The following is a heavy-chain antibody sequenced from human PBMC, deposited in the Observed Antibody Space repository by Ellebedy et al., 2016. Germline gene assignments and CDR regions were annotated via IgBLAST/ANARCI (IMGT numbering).Heavy chain of an antibody. CDR3: ATGILGDNSGYRDV. V-gene: IGHV1-8*01. D-gene: IGHD3-22*01. J-gene: IGHJ4*02. CDR1: GYIFISYN. Sequence: ASVKVSXKASGYIFISYNLNWVRQATGQGLEWMGWMNPNSGKTGYAQKFQGRVTVTADESTSTAYMDLSSLKSEDTAVYYCATGILGDNSGYRDVWGQGTPVNVS. CDR2: MNPNSGKT.